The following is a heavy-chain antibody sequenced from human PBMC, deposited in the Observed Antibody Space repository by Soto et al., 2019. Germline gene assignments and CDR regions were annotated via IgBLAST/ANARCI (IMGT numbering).Heavy chain of an antibody. V-gene: IGHV1-18*01. CDR1: GYTFTKFG. Sequence: ASVKVSCTSSGYTFTKFGISWVRQAPGQGLEWMGWNSAYNDNTNYAQKFQGRVTMTADKSTSTAYMELRSLRSEDTAFYYCATSYGSGYRAFDYWGQGALVTVSS. CDR3: ATSYGSGYRAFDY. D-gene: IGHD3-10*01. CDR2: NSAYNDNT. J-gene: IGHJ4*02.